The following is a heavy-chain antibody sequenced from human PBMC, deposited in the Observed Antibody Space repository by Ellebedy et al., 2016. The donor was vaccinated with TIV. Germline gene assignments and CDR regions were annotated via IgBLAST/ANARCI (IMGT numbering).Heavy chain of an antibody. J-gene: IGHJ4*02. V-gene: IGHV1-8*01. CDR1: GYTFTSYD. CDR3: ARALSIWAESEKETFDY. CDR2: MNPNSGNT. Sequence: ASVKVSXXASGYTFTSYDINWVRQATGQGLEWMGWMNPNSGNTGYAQKFQGRVTMTRNTSISTAYMELSSLRSEDTAVYYCARALSIWAESEKETFDYWGQGTLVTVSS. D-gene: IGHD3-16*01.